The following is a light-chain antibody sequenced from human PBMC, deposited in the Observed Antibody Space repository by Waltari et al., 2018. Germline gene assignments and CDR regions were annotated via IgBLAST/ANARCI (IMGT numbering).Light chain of an antibody. Sequence: DIVMTQSPDSLAVSLGERATINCKSRQSVLHSSNNKNYLAWYQQKAGQPPKLLIYWASTRESGVPDRFSGSGSETDFTLTISSLQAEDVGVYYCQQYYTTPPTFGGGTKVGIK. CDR2: WAS. CDR3: QQYYTTPPT. J-gene: IGKJ4*01. V-gene: IGKV4-1*01. CDR1: QSVLHSSNNKNY.